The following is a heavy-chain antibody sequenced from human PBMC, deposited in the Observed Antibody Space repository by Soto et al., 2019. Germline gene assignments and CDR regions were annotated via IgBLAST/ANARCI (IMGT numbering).Heavy chain of an antibody. CDR1: GYTFSNNW. CDR2: INPGDSDT. CDR3: ARQDSNGWYDY. J-gene: IGHJ4*02. V-gene: IGHV5-51*01. Sequence: PGESLKISCKGSGYTFSNNWIAWVRQMPGKGLEWMAIINPGDSDTRYSPSFQGQVTISADKSISSAYLQWSSLKASDTAIYYCARQDSNGWYDYWGQGTLVTVSS. D-gene: IGHD6-19*01.